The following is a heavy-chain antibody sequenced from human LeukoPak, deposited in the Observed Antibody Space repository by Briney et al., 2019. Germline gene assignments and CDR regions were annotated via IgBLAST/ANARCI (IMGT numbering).Heavy chain of an antibody. V-gene: IGHV3-7*01. J-gene: IGHJ4*02. CDR3: ASRGELSWFGAVRY. Sequence: GGSLRLSCEVSGVTFSDFWMNWVRQAPGKGLEWVAHINQDGSQWSYVGSVRGRFTISRDNAKKSLYLQMDGLRAEDTAVYYCASRGELSWFGAVRYWCQGILVTVSS. CDR1: GVTFSDFW. D-gene: IGHD3-16*01. CDR2: INQDGSQW.